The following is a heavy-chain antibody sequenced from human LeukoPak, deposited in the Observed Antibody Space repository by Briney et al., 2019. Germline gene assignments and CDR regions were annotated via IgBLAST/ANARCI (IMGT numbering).Heavy chain of an antibody. J-gene: IGHJ3*02. D-gene: IGHD3-10*01. CDR2: VSAYSGNT. CDR1: GYTFTSYG. CDR3: ARDFYYGSGSFRGNAFDI. Sequence: GASVKVSCKASGYTFTSYGISWVRQAPGQGLEWMGWVSAYSGNTNYAQKLQGRVTMTTDTSTSTAYMELRSLRSDDTAVYYCARDFYYGSGSFRGNAFDIWGQGTMVTVSS. V-gene: IGHV1-18*01.